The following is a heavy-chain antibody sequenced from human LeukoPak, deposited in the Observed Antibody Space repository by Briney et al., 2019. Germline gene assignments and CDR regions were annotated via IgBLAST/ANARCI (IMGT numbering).Heavy chain of an antibody. CDR1: GFTLSTNA. V-gene: IGHV3-33*08. J-gene: IGHJ4*02. CDR2: IWYDGSNK. D-gene: IGHD3-22*01. Sequence: GGSLRLSCLTSGFTLSTNAMSWVRQAPGKGLEWVAVIWYDGSNKYYADSVKGRFTISRDNSKNTLYLQMNSLRAEDTAVYYCARGGTYYYDSSGYYHFDYWGQGTLVTVSS. CDR3: ARGGTYYYDSSGYYHFDY.